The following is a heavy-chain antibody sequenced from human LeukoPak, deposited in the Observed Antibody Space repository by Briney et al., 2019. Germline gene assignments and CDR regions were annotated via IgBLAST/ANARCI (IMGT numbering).Heavy chain of an antibody. Sequence: GGSLRLSCAASGLTFSSYGMHWVRQAPGKGLEWVAFIRYDGSNKYYADSVKGRFTISRDNSKNTLYLQMNSLRAEDTAVYYCATDTTYSSSWYKWGQGTLVTVSS. CDR3: ATDTTYSSSWYK. V-gene: IGHV3-30*02. CDR1: GLTFSSYG. D-gene: IGHD6-13*01. CDR2: IRYDGSNK. J-gene: IGHJ4*02.